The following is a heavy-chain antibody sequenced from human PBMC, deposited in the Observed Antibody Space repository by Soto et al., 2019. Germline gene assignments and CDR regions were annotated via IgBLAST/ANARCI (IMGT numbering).Heavy chain of an antibody. J-gene: IGHJ4*02. CDR2: IYYSGST. CDR3: AREQTSVAGAFDY. Sequence: PSETLSLTCTVSGGSISSYCWSWIRQPPGKGLEWIGYIYYSGSTNYNPSLKSRVTISVDTSKNQFSLKLSSVTAADTAVHYCAREQTSVAGAFDYWGQGTLVTVSS. D-gene: IGHD6-19*01. CDR1: GGSISSYC. V-gene: IGHV4-59*01.